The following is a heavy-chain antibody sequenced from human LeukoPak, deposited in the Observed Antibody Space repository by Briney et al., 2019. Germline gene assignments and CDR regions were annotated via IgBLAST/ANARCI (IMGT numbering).Heavy chain of an antibody. D-gene: IGHD6-19*01. J-gene: IGHJ4*02. Sequence: PSETLSLTCTVSGGSISSYYWSWLRQPPGKGLEWIGYIYYSGSTNYNPSLKSRVTISVDTSKNQFSLKLSSVTAADTAVYYCARVAVDTFDYWGQGTLVTVSS. CDR1: GGSISSYY. CDR2: IYYSGST. V-gene: IGHV4-59*01. CDR3: ARVAVDTFDY.